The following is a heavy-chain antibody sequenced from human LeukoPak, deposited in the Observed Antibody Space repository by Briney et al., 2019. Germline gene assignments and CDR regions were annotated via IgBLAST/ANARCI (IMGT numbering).Heavy chain of an antibody. CDR2: ISGSGGST. V-gene: IGHV3-23*01. CDR3: AKGTNVVVVAAVFDY. CDR1: GFTFSIYA. D-gene: IGHD2-15*01. J-gene: IGHJ4*02. Sequence: GGSLRLSCAASGFTFSIYAMSWVRQAPGKGLEWVSAISGSGGSTYYAASVKGRFTISRDNSKNTLYLQMNSLRAEDTAVYYCAKGTNVVVVAAVFDYWGREPWSPSPQ.